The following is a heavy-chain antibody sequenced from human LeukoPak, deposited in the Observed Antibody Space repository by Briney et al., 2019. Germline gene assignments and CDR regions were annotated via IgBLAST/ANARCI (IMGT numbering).Heavy chain of an antibody. J-gene: IGHJ4*02. D-gene: IGHD2-8*01. CDR2: IKYDGSQT. Sequence: GGSLRVSCAACGFTFSSYCMNGVRQAPGKGLAWVASIKYDGSQTYYVDSVKGRFTISRDDAKNSLFLQMSSLRVEDTAVYYCARLNDAVTKFDYWGQGTLVTVSS. V-gene: IGHV3-7*01. CDR3: ARLNDAVTKFDY. CDR1: GFTFSSYC.